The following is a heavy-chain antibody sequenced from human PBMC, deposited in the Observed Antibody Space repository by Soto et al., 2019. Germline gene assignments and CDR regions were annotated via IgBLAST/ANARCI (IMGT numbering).Heavy chain of an antibody. J-gene: IGHJ6*02. V-gene: IGHV1-69*06. CDR2: IIPIFGTA. CDR1: GGTFSSYA. Sequence: SVKVSCKASGGTFSSYAISWVRQAPGQGLEWMGGIIPIFGTANYAQKFQGRVTITADKSTSTAYMELSSLRSEDTAVYYCAGAPSAGLRFFEWLLGGMYVWGQGTTVTVSS. CDR3: AGAPSAGLRFFEWLLGGMYV. D-gene: IGHD3-3*01.